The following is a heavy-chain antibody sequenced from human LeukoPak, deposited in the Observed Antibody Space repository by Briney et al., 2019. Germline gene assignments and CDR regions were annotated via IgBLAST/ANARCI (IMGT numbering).Heavy chain of an antibody. D-gene: IGHD1-14*01. Sequence: PSETLSLTCTVSGGSISSSSYYWGWIRQPPGKGLEWIGSIYYSGSTYYSPSLKSRVTISVDTSKNQFSLKLSSVTAADTAVYYCATETLDLGSGGWFDPWGQGTLVTVSS. V-gene: IGHV4-39*01. CDR3: ATETLDLGSGGWFDP. CDR2: IYYSGST. CDR1: GGSISSSSYY. J-gene: IGHJ5*02.